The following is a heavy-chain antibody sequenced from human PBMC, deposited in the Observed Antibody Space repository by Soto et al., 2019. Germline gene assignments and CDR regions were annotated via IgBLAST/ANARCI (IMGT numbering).Heavy chain of an antibody. CDR2: INRDSNT. V-gene: IGHV3-48*01. D-gene: IGHD4-17*01. Sequence: EEQLVESGGGLIQPGGSLRLSCAASGFTFSNHVMNWVRQAPGRGLEWVSSINRDSNTFYADSVKGRFTISRDNAKDPLYLQMTSLRADDSAVYYCVNGDYYVGQGTLVTVSS. J-gene: IGHJ4*02. CDR1: GFTFSNHV. CDR3: VNGDYY.